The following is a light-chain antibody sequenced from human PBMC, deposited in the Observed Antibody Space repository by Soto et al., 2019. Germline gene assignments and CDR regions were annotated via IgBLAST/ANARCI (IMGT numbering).Light chain of an antibody. CDR3: QQYNTYST. J-gene: IGKJ5*01. Sequence: DIQMTQSPSTLSASVGDRVTITCRASQSISRWLAWYQQKPGKAPKVLIYGASTLRSGVPSRFSGGGSGIEFTFTISSLQPDDFATYYCQQYNTYSTFGQGTRLEIK. V-gene: IGKV1-5*01. CDR2: GAS. CDR1: QSISRW.